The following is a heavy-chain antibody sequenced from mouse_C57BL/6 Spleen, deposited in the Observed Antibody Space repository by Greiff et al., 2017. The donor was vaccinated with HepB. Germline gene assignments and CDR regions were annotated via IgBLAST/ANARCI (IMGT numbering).Heavy chain of an antibody. CDR3: ASGSYEVNAMDD. Sequence: QVQLKQPGAELVRPGSSVKLSCKASGYTFTSYWMHWVKQRPIQGLEWIGNIDPSDSETHYNQKFKDKATLTVDKSSSTAYMQLSSLTSEDSEVYYCASGSYEVNAMDDWGQGTSVTVSS. CDR2: IDPSDSET. J-gene: IGHJ4*01. V-gene: IGHV1-52*01. CDR1: GYTFTSYW. D-gene: IGHD1-1*01.